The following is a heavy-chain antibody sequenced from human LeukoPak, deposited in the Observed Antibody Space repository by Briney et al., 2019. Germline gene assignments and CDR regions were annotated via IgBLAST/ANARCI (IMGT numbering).Heavy chain of an antibody. CDR2: INHSGST. D-gene: IGHD2-15*01. J-gene: IGHJ6*02. V-gene: IGHV4-34*01. Sequence: SETLSLTCAVYGGSFSGYYWSWIRQPPGKGLEWIGEINHSGSTNYNPSLKSRVTLSVDTSKNQFSLKLSSVTAADTAVYYCARAGYCSGGSCYLAGMDVWGQGTTVTVSS. CDR3: ARAGYCSGGSCYLAGMDV. CDR1: GGSFSGYY.